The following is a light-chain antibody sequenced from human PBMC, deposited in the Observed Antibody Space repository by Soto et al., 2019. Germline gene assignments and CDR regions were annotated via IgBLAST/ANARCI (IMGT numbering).Light chain of an antibody. Sequence: QSALXQPASVSGSPGQSITISCTGTSSDVGGYNYVSWYQHHPGKAPKLMIFDVSNRPSGVSNRFSGSKSGNTASLTISGLQPEDEADYYCSSYTTSNTRQIVFGTGTRSPS. CDR2: DVS. CDR1: SSDVGGYNY. J-gene: IGLJ1*01. V-gene: IGLV2-14*03. CDR3: SSYTTSNTRQIV.